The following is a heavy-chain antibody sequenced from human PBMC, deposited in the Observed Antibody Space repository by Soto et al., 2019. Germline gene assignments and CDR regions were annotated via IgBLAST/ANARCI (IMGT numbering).Heavy chain of an antibody. Sequence: PGESLKISCVASGFTVSRNYMSWVRQAPGKGLEWVSVSYSDGRTDYADSVKGRFTISRDNSKNTLYLQMNSLRAEDTAVYYCARARDGYNFLYEPTWGQGTLVTVSS. CDR3: ARARDGYNFLYEPT. CDR1: GFTVSRNY. D-gene: IGHD1-1*01. V-gene: IGHV3-53*01. J-gene: IGHJ4*02. CDR2: SYSDGRT.